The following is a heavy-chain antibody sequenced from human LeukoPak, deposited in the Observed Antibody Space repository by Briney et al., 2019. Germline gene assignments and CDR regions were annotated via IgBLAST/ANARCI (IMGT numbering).Heavy chain of an antibody. CDR1: GFTFSSYD. CDR3: VREKDYYYGMDV. CDR2: IGTAGDT. V-gene: IGHV3-13*01. J-gene: IGHJ6*02. Sequence: GGSLRLSCAASGFTFSSYDMHWVRHATGKGLEWVSAIGTAGDTYYPGSVKGRFTISRENAKNSLYLQMNSLRAGDTAVYYCVREKDYYYGMDVWGQGTTVTVPS.